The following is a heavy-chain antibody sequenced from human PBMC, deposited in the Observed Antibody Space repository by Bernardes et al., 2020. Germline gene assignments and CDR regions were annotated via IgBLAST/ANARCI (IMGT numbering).Heavy chain of an antibody. CDR1: GFTFSSYW. D-gene: IGHD6-19*01. CDR3: TRAVSGWFYN. J-gene: IGHJ4*02. V-gene: IGHV3-7*03. Sequence: GRSLRRSCAASGFTFSSYWMSWVRQAPGKGLEWVASIKLDESETDYVDSVKGRFTISRDNAKNSVHLQMNSLRAEDTAVYYCTRAVSGWFYNWGQGTLVTVSS. CDR2: IKLDESET.